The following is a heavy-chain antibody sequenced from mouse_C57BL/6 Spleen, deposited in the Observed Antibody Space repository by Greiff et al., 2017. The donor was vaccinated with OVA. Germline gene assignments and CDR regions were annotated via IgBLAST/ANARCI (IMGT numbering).Heavy chain of an antibody. Sequence: LQESGPELVKPGASVKISCKASGYAFSSSWMNWVKQRPGKGLEWIGRIYPGDGDTNYNGKFKGKATLTADKSSSTAYMQLSSLTSEDSAVYFCARDTTVTLDYWGQGTTLTVSS. CDR3: ARDTTVTLDY. D-gene: IGHD1-1*01. J-gene: IGHJ2*01. CDR2: IYPGDGDT. CDR1: GYAFSSSW. V-gene: IGHV1-82*01.